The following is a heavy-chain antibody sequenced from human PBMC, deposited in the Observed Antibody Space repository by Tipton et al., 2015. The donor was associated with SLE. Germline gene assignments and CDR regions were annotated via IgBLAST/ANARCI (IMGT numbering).Heavy chain of an antibody. CDR1: GASISSHY. Sequence: TLSLTCSVSGASISSHYWSWIRQPPGKGLEWIGYISDSGSTNYNPSLKSRVAISVDTSKNQFSLKLRSVTAADTAVYYCARSSFLYRKPPNELDNWGQGTLVTVSS. J-gene: IGHJ4*02. D-gene: IGHD1-26*01. CDR3: ARSSFLYRKPPNELDN. V-gene: IGHV4-59*11. CDR2: ISDSGST.